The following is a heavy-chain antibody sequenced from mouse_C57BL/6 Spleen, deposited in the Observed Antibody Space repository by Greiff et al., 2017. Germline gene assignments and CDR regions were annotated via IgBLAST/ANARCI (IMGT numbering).Heavy chain of an antibody. D-gene: IGHD1-1*01. CDR2: ISSGSSTL. CDR1: GFTFSDYG. J-gene: IGHJ1*03. V-gene: IGHV5-17*01. Sequence: DVMLVESGGGLVKPGGSLKLSCAASGFTFSDYGMHWVRQAPEKGLEWVAYISSGSSTLYYADTVKGSFTLSRDHAKHTLVLQMTSLRSEDTAMYYCAGDYGSSNWYFDVWGTGTTVTGSS. CDR3: AGDYGSSNWYFDV.